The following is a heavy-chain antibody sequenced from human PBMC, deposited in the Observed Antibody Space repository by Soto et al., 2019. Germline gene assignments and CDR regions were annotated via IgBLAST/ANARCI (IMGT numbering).Heavy chain of an antibody. D-gene: IGHD2-2*01. CDR1: GYTFTSCG. CDR2: ISAYNGNT. J-gene: IGHJ6*02. CDR3: ARDGWVVXVPAAPRSYYYYYGMDV. V-gene: IGHV1-18*01. Sequence: GASVKVSCKVSGYTFTSCGISWVRQAPGQGLEWMGWISAYNGNTNYAQKLQGRVTMTTDTSTSTAYMELRSLRSDDTAVYYCARDGWVVXVPAAPRSYYYYYGMDVWGQGTTVTVSS.